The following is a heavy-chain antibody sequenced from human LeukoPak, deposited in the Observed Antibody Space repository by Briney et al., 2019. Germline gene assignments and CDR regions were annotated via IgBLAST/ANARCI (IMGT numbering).Heavy chain of an antibody. CDR3: ARDRVTMVRGVYGDYFDY. CDR2: IIPIFGTA. V-gene: IGHV1-69*13. J-gene: IGHJ4*02. Sequence: ASVKVSCKASGVTFSSYAISWVRQAPGQGLEWMGGIIPIFGTANYAQKFQGRVTITADESTSTAYMELSSLRSEDTAVYYCARDRVTMVRGVYGDYFDYWGQGTLVTVSS. D-gene: IGHD3-10*01. CDR1: GVTFSSYA.